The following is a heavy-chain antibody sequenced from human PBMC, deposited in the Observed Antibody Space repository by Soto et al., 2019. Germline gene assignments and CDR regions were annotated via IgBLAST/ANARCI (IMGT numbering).Heavy chain of an antibody. CDR1: GVSISSGGYY. CDR2: IYYSGST. V-gene: IGHV4-31*03. Sequence: QVQLQESGPGLVKPSQTLSLTCTVSGVSISSGGYYWSWIRQHPGKGLEGIGYIYYSGSTYYNPSLKSRVTSSVDATKNKFSLKLSSVTAADTAVYYCARGVGCGGSCHAYYFDYWGQGTLVTVS. D-gene: IGHD2-15*01. J-gene: IGHJ4*02. CDR3: ARGVGCGGSCHAYYFDY.